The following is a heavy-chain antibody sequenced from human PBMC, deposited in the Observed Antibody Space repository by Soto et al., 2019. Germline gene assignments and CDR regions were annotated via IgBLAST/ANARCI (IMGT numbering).Heavy chain of an antibody. J-gene: IGHJ4*02. Sequence: QVQLVESGGGVVQPGRSLRLSCAASGFTFSSYGMHWVRQAPGKGLEWVAVISYDGSNKYYADSVKGRFTISRDNSKNTLYRQMNSLRAEDTAGYYCAKDPGGQAVALDYWGQGTLVTVSS. CDR3: AKDPGGQAVALDY. D-gene: IGHD6-19*01. CDR2: ISYDGSNK. V-gene: IGHV3-30*18. CDR1: GFTFSSYG.